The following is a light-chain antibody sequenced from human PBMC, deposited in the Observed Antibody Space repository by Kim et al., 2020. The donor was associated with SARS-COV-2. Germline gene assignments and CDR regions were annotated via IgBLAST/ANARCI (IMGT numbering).Light chain of an antibody. CDR1: QYVTRG. CDR3: QHRQT. J-gene: IGKJ1*01. V-gene: IGKV1-5*01. CDR2: DAS. Sequence: STLPASVGDRVTIACRATQYVTRGLAWYQQKPGRAPKLLIYDASTLDRGDPSRFRGSGSGTEFTLTINSLQPDDFASYYCQHRQTFGQGTKVDIK.